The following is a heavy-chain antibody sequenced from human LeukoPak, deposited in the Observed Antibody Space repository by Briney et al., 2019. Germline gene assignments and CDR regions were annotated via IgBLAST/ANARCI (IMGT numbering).Heavy chain of an antibody. Sequence: SETLSLTCTVSGGSISSYYWSWIRQPPGKGLEWIGYIYYSGSTNYNPSLKSRVTISVDTSKNQFSLKLSSVTAADPAVYYCARAAALDAFDIWGQGTMVTVSS. V-gene: IGHV4-59*01. CDR1: GGSISSYY. J-gene: IGHJ3*02. D-gene: IGHD2-2*01. CDR3: ARAAALDAFDI. CDR2: IYYSGST.